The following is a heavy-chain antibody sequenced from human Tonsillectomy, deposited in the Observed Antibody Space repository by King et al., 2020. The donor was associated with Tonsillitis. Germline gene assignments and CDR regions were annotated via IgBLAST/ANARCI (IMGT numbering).Heavy chain of an antibody. CDR1: GFTFSNYV. Sequence: VQLVESGGGLVQPGESLRLSCAASGFTFSNYVMTWVRQAPGKGLEWVSSISGSGDTTYYADSVKGRFTISRDNSKNTLYLQMNSLRAEYTAVYYCAKDHVTSGWWDFDYWGQGTLVTVSS. J-gene: IGHJ4*02. V-gene: IGHV3-23*04. CDR3: AKDHVTSGWWDFDY. D-gene: IGHD6-19*01. CDR2: ISGSGDTT.